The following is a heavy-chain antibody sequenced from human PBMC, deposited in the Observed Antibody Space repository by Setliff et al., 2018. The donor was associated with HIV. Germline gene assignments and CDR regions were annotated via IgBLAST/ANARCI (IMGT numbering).Heavy chain of an antibody. Sequence: SCAASELTFTFRSFGMHWVRQAPGKGLEWLALIWYDGSKKYYADSVKGRFTISRDNSKNTLFLQMNSLRPEDTALYYCARDRGTPDMCFDPWGQGTLVTVSS. CDR3: ARDRGTPDMCFDP. D-gene: IGHD3-16*01. CDR1: ELTFTFRSFG. J-gene: IGHJ5*02. V-gene: IGHV3-30*02. CDR2: IWYDGSKK.